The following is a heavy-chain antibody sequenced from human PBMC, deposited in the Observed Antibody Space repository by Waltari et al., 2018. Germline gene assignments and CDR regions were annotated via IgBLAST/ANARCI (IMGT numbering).Heavy chain of an antibody. CDR2: ISSSGSTI. CDR1: GFTFSSYE. V-gene: IGHV3-48*03. D-gene: IGHD3-10*01. CDR3: ARDRGGEVGAFDI. J-gene: IGHJ3*02. Sequence: EVQLVESGGGLVQPGGSLRLSCAASGFTFSSYEMNWVRQAPGKGLEWVSYISSSGSTIYYADAVKGRFTISRDNAKNSLYLQMNSLRAEDTAVYYCARDRGGEVGAFDIWGQGTMVTVSS.